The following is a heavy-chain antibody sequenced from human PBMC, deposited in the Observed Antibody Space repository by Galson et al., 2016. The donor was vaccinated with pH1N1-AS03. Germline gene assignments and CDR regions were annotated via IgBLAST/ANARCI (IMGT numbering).Heavy chain of an antibody. J-gene: IGHJ5*02. CDR3: ARAAPFDP. CDR2: ISPQNGNT. CDR1: GYTFSNFG. V-gene: IGHV1-18*04. Sequence: SVKVSCKASGYTFSNFGMSWVRQAPGQGLEWMGWISPQNGNTQYALRLEGRVTMTTDTSTSTAYMELWSLTYDDTAVYYCARAAPFDPWGQGTLVIVSS. D-gene: IGHD2-15*01.